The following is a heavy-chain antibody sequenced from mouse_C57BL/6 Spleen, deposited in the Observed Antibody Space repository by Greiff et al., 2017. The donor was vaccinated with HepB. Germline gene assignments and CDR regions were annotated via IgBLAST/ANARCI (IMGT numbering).Heavy chain of an antibody. CDR1: GYTFTSYW. Sequence: QVQLQQPGAELVRPGSSVKLSCKASGYTFTSYWMDWVKQRPGQGLEWIGNIYPSDSETHYNQKFKDKATLTVDKSSSTAYMQLSSLTSEDSAVYYCARGYGNYRGWFAYWGQGTLVTVSA. V-gene: IGHV1-61*01. CDR3: ARGYGNYRGWFAY. D-gene: IGHD2-10*02. J-gene: IGHJ3*01. CDR2: IYPSDSET.